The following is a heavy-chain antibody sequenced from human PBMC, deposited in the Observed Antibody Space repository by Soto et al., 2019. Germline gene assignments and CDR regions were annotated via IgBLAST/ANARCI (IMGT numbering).Heavy chain of an antibody. J-gene: IGHJ6*02. V-gene: IGHV3-30*18. CDR1: GFTFSSYG. Sequence: GGSLRLSCAASGFTFSSYGMHWVRQAPGKGLEWVAVISYDGSNKYYADSVKGRFTISRDNSKNTLYLEMNSLRAEDTAVYYCANALSRPNGPNYYYYGMDVWGQGTTVTVSS. D-gene: IGHD2-8*01. CDR2: ISYDGSNK. CDR3: ANALSRPNGPNYYYYGMDV.